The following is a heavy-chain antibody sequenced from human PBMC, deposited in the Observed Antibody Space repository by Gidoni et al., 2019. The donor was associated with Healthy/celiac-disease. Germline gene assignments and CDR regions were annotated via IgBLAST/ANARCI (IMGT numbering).Heavy chain of an antibody. CDR2: ISGSGGST. CDR1: GFTFSIYA. D-gene: IGHD3-22*01. V-gene: IGHV3-23*01. J-gene: IGHJ4*02. CDR3: AKGYYYDSSGYSGGFDY. Sequence: EVQLLESGGGLVQTGGSLRLSCAASGFTFSIYAMSWVRQAPGKGLEWVSAISGSGGSTYYADSVKGRFTISRDNSKNTLYLQMNSLRAEDTAVYYCAKGYYYDSSGYSGGFDYWGQGTLVTVSS.